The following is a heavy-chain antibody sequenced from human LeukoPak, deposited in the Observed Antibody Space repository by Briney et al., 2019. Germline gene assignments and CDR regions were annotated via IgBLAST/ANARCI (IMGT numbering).Heavy chain of an antibody. Sequence: EASVKVSCKVSGYTLSELSMHWVRQAPGKGLEWMGGFNIEDGETIYAQKFQGRVTMTEDTSADSAYMELSSLRSEDTAEYYCATSGTTGLDFWGQGALVTVSS. CDR2: FNIEDGET. CDR3: ATSGTTGLDF. D-gene: IGHD4-11*01. V-gene: IGHV1-24*01. J-gene: IGHJ4*02. CDR1: GYTLSELS.